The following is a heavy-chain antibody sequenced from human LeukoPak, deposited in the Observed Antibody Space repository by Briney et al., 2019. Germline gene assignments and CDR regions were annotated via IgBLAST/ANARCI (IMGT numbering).Heavy chain of an antibody. D-gene: IGHD2-2*01. V-gene: IGHV1-18*01. CDR3: ARVGVVPAAMPSSFDY. J-gene: IGHJ4*02. CDR2: ISAYNGST. CDR1: GYTFTSYG. Sequence: ASVKVSCKASGYTFTSYGISWVRQAPGQGLEWMGWISAYNGSTNYAQKLQGRVTMTRDTSTSTVYMELSSLRSEDTAVYYCARVGVVPAAMPSSFDYWGQGTLVTVSS.